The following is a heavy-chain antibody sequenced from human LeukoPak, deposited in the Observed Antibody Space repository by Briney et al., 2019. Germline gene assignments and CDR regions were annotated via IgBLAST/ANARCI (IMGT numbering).Heavy chain of an antibody. D-gene: IGHD5-12*01. V-gene: IGHV3-23*01. J-gene: IGHJ3*02. CDR1: GFTFSSYA. CDR3: AKERPIYTGYDFDAFDM. CDR2: ITGSGDST. Sequence: GGSLRLSCAASGFTFSSYAMSWVRQAPGKGLEWVSAITGSGDSTYYADSVKGRFTISRDNSKNTLFLQMNRLGAEDTAVYYCAKERPIYTGYDFDAFDMWGQGIMVSVSS.